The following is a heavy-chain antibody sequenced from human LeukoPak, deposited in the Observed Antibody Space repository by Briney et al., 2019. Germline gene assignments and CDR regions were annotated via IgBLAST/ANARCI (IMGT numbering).Heavy chain of an antibody. CDR3: AKDLLYYDSSGYHYGMDV. Sequence: GGSLRLSCAASGFTFSSYGMHWVRQAPGKGLEWVAVISYDGGNKYYADSVKGRFTISRDNSKNTLYLQMNSLRAEDTAVYYCAKDLLYYDSSGYHYGMDVWGQGTTVTVSS. CDR2: ISYDGGNK. V-gene: IGHV3-30*18. D-gene: IGHD3-22*01. CDR1: GFTFSSYG. J-gene: IGHJ6*02.